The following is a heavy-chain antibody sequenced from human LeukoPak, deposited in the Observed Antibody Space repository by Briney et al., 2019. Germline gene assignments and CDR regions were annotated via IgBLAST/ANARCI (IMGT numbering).Heavy chain of an antibody. CDR1: GFSVNDNY. CDR2: MFPDGRT. V-gene: IGHV3-53*01. J-gene: IGHJ4*02. Sequence: GGSLRLSCAVSGFSVNDNYMSWVRQAPGKGLQWVSVMFPDGRTYYADSAKGRFTISRDLARNTLLLQMHSLRADDTAVHYCARTNPVYGDYDYWGQATVVTVSS. D-gene: IGHD4-17*01. CDR3: ARTNPVYGDYDY.